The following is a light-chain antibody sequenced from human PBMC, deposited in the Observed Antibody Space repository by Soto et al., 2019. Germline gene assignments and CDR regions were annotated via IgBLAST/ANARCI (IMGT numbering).Light chain of an antibody. CDR3: QQRSNWFT. CDR2: DAS. Sequence: EIVLTQSPATLSLSPGERATLSCRASQSVSSDLAWYQQKPGQAPRLLIYDASNKATGIPARFSGSGSGTYFPLTISRLDPEYFAVYYCQQRSNWFTFGPGTKVDIK. CDR1: QSVSSD. J-gene: IGKJ3*01. V-gene: IGKV3-11*01.